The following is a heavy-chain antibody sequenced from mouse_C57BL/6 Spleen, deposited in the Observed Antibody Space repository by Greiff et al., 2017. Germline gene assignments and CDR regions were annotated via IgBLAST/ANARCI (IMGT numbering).Heavy chain of an antibody. Sequence: EVQLQQSGPVLVKPGASVKMSCKASGYTFTDYYMNWVKQSHGKSLEWIGVINPYNGGTSYNQKFKGKATLTVDKSSSTAYMELNSLTSEDSAVXCCATRGYDGYFDVWGTGTTVTVSS. V-gene: IGHV1-19*01. CDR3: ATRGYDGYFDV. CDR1: GYTFTDYY. CDR2: INPYNGGT. J-gene: IGHJ1*03. D-gene: IGHD2-2*01.